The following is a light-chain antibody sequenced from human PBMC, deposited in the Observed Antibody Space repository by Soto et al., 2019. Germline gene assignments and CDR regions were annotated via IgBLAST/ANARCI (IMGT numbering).Light chain of an antibody. CDR3: QQYHSYSWT. Sequence: DIQLTQSPSTLSASVGDRDAITCRASQHISTWLAWYQQKPGKPPKILIYKASSLESGVPLRFSGSGSGTECTLTISSLQPDDFETYYCQQYHSYSWTFGQGTKVDIK. CDR1: QHISTW. J-gene: IGKJ1*01. V-gene: IGKV1-5*03. CDR2: KAS.